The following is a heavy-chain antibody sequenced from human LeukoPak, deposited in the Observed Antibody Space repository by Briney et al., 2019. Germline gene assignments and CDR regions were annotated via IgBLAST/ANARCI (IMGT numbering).Heavy chain of an antibody. Sequence: PSGTLSLTCTVSGGSISSGGYYWSWIRQHPGKGLEWIGYIYYSGSTYYNPSLKSRLTISVDTSKNQFSLKLSSVTAADTAVYYCARDPIAAAGQGFGYWGQGTLVTVSS. V-gene: IGHV4-31*03. D-gene: IGHD6-13*01. J-gene: IGHJ4*02. CDR2: IYYSGST. CDR3: ARDPIAAAGQGFGY. CDR1: GGSISSGGYY.